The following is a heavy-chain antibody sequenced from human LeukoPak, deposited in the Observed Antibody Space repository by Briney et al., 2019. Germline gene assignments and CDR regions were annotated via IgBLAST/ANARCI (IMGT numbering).Heavy chain of an antibody. V-gene: IGHV3-33*06. D-gene: IGHD6-13*01. CDR2: IWYDGSNK. CDR3: AKDKSISWYMPHFYAMDV. Sequence: GGSLRLSCAASGFTFSSYGMHWVRQAPGKGLEWVAVIWYDGSNKYYADSVKGRFTISRDNSKNTLYLHMNSLRAEDTAVYYCAKDKSISWYMPHFYAMDVWGQGTTVTVSS. J-gene: IGHJ6*02. CDR1: GFTFSSYG.